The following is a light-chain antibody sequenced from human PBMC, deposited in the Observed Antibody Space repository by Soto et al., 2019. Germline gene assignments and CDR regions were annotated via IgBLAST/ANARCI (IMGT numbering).Light chain of an antibody. CDR2: SAS. CDR1: SSDIGAYNH. Sequence: QSVLTQPASVSGSPGQSMTISCSGTSSDIGAYNHVAWFQQFPGKTPKLMIYSASNRPSGVSYRFSGSKSGNTASLTISGLQAEDEADYYCISYTVSRSYVSGTGTKVTVL. V-gene: IGLV2-14*01. CDR3: ISYTVSRSYV. J-gene: IGLJ1*01.